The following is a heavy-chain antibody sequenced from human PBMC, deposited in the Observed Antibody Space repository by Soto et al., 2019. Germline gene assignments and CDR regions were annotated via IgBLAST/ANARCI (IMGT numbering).Heavy chain of an antibody. D-gene: IGHD6-19*01. J-gene: IGHJ4*02. Sequence: QVQLQESGPGLVKPSETLSLTCTVSGGSISSYYWSWIRQPPGKGLEWIGYIYYSGSTNYNPSLKSRVTISVDTSKNQFSLKLSSVTAADTAVYYCAFQNPGSRGYYFDYWGQGTLVTVSS. CDR1: GGSISSYY. CDR2: IYYSGST. V-gene: IGHV4-59*01. CDR3: AFQNPGSRGYYFDY.